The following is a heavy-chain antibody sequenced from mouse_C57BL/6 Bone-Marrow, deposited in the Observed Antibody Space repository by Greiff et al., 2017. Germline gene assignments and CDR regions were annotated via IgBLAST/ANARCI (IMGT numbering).Heavy chain of an antibody. CDR1: GFSFNTYA. D-gene: IGHD1-1*01. V-gene: IGHV10-1*01. CDR2: IRSKSNNYAT. Sequence: EVMLVESGGGFVQPKGSLKLSCAASGFSFNTYAMNWVRQAPGKGLEWVARIRSKSNNYATYSADSVKDRFTISRDDSESMLYLQMNNLKTEDTAMYSRVSEEELPYYFDYWGQGTTLTVSS. CDR3: VSEEELPYYFDY. J-gene: IGHJ2*01.